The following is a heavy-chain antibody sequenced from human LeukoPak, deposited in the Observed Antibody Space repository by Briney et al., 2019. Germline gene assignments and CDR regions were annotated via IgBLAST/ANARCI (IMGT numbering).Heavy chain of an antibody. J-gene: IGHJ6*04. CDR2: INPNSGGT. V-gene: IGHV1-2*02. Sequence: VASVKVSCKASGYTFTGYYMHWVRQAPGQGLEWMGWINPNSGGTNYAQKFQGRVTMTRDTSISTAYMELSRLRSDDTAAYYCARDWYYYGSGSSPMDVWGKGTTVTISS. CDR1: GYTFTGYY. D-gene: IGHD3-10*01. CDR3: ARDWYYYGSGSSPMDV.